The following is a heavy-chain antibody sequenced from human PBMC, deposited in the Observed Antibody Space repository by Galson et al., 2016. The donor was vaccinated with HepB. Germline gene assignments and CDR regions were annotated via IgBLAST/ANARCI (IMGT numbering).Heavy chain of an antibody. J-gene: IGHJ4*02. CDR1: GFIFSSYS. CDR2: ISGGSSYI. CDR3: ARDDYFRLGY. Sequence: SLRLSCAASGFIFSSYSMHWVRQAPGKGLEWVSSISGGSSYIYYADSVKGRFTISRDNAKNSLYLEMNSLRDEDTAVYYCARDDYFRLGYWGQGTLVTVSS. D-gene: IGHD3-16*01. V-gene: IGHV3-21*01.